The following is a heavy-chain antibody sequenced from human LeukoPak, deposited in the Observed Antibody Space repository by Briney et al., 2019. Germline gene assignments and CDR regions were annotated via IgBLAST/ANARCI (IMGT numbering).Heavy chain of an antibody. CDR3: VRDVRGIGQDYYYMDV. J-gene: IGHJ6*03. CDR1: GMIFNIHW. D-gene: IGHD3/OR15-3a*01. Sequence: GGSLRLSCEASGMIFNIHWMHWIRQAPGKGLVWVARINKDGSSTTYSDSVRGRFTISRDNARNTLSLQMNSLRAEDTALYYCVRDVRGIGQDYYYMDVWGKGTTVTVSS. CDR2: INKDGSST. V-gene: IGHV3-74*01.